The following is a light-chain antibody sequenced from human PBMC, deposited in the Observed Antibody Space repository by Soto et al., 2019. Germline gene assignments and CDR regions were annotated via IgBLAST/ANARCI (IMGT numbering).Light chain of an antibody. J-gene: IGLJ1*01. CDR3: NSYSGGNTLGV. V-gene: IGLV2-14*01. CDR2: DVT. CDR1: SNDIGGYNF. Sequence: QSALTQPASVAGSPGQSITIPCNGTSNDIGGYNFVSWFQQHPGKAPKLLICDVTRRPSGVSDRFSGSKSGNTASLTISGLQAEDEADYYCNSYSGGNTLGVFGSGTKLTVL.